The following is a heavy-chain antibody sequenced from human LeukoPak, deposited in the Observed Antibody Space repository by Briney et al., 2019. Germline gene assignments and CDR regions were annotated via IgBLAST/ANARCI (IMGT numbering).Heavy chain of an antibody. D-gene: IGHD2-2*01. CDR3: ARVAHYCSSTSCHNLFDP. CDR1: GGSISSYY. V-gene: IGHV4-59*01. J-gene: IGHJ5*02. CDR2: IYYSGST. Sequence: SETLSPTCTVSGGSISSYYWSWIRQPPGEGLEWIGYIYYSGSTNYNPSLKSRVTISVDTSKNQFSLKLSSVTAADTAVYYCARVAHYCSSTSCHNLFDPWGQGTLVTVSS.